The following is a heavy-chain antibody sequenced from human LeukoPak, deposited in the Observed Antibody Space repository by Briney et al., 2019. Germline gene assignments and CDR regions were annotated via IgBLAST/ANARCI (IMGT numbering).Heavy chain of an antibody. CDR2: IKQDGSEK. J-gene: IGHJ6*03. Sequence: GGSLRLSCAASGFTFSSYWMSWVRQAPGKGLEWVANIKQDGSEKYYVDSVKGRFTISRDNAKNSLYLQMNSLRAEDTAVYYCAKVMPPGRIRFYSYYMDVWGKGTTVTVS. CDR3: AKVMPPGRIRFYSYYMDV. CDR1: GFTFSSYW. D-gene: IGHD2-15*01. V-gene: IGHV3-7*01.